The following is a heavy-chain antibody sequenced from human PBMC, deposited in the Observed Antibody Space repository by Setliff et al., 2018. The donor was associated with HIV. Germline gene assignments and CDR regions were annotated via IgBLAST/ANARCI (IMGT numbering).Heavy chain of an antibody. J-gene: IGHJ4*02. Sequence: ASVKVSCKASGYTFPNYGITWVRQAPGQGLEWMGWISAYTANTNYAQNLQGRVTPTTDTSTSTAYMELRSLRSDDTAVYYCARVRVGATPLDYWGQGTLVTVSS. CDR3: ARVRVGATPLDY. D-gene: IGHD1-26*01. CDR1: GYTFPNYG. CDR2: ISAYTANT. V-gene: IGHV1-18*01.